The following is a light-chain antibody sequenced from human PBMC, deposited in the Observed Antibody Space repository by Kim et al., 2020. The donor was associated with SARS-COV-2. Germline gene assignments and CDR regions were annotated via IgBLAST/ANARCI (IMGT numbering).Light chain of an antibody. CDR1: TGAVTSGYY. CDR2: STS. CDR3: ILYYDGGWV. Sequence: PGGTGTLTCASSTGAVTSGYYPNWFQQKPGQAPRTLIYSTSNKESWTPARFSGSLLGGKAALTLSGVQPEDEADYYCILYYDGGWVFGGGTQLTVL. V-gene: IGLV7-43*01. J-gene: IGLJ3*02.